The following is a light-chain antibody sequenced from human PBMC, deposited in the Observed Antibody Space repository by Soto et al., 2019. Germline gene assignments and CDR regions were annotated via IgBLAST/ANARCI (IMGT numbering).Light chain of an antibody. CDR1: SSDVGRYNF. CDR2: DVG. V-gene: IGLV2-8*01. CDR3: SAYAGSNKGV. Sequence: QPVLTQPPSASGSPGQSVTISCTGTSSDVGRYNFVSWYQQHPGKAPKLMIYDVGKRPSGVPDRFSGSKSGNTASLTVSGLQAEDEADYYCSAYAGSNKGVFGGGTKLTVL. J-gene: IGLJ2*01.